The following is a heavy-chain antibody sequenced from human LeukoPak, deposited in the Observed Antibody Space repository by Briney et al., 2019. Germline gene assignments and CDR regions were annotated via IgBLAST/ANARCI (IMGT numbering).Heavy chain of an antibody. V-gene: IGHV4-61*01. CDR2: IYYSGNT. J-gene: IGHJ5*02. Sequence: PSETLSLTCTVSGGSVSSGSYYWSWIRQPPGKGLEWIGYIYYSGNTKHNPSLKSRVTISIDTSKNQFPLKLSSVTAADTAVYYCARDGPWFDPWGQGTLVTVSS. CDR1: GGSVSSGSYY. CDR3: ARDGPWFDP.